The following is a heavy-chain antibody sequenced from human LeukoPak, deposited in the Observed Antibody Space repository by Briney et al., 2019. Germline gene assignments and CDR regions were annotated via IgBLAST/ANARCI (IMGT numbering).Heavy chain of an antibody. J-gene: IGHJ4*02. CDR2: MNPNSGNT. CDR3: ARDLREVYYYGSGSYSEVGY. Sequence: ASVKVSCKASGYTFTSYDINWVRQATGQGLEWMGWMNPNSGNTGYAQKFQGRVTMTRDTSISTAYMELSRLRSDDTAVYYCARDLREVYYYGSGSYSEVGYWGQGTLVTVSS. CDR1: GYTFTSYD. V-gene: IGHV1-8*02. D-gene: IGHD3-10*01.